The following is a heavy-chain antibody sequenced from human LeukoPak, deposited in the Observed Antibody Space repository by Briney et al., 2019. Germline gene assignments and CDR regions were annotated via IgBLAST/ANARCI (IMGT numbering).Heavy chain of an antibody. CDR3: ARTTYYYGSGSYPADY. CDR1: GYTFTSYG. V-gene: IGHV1-18*01. J-gene: IGHJ4*02. D-gene: IGHD3-10*01. CDR2: ISAYNGNA. Sequence: ASAKVSCKASGYTFTSYGISWVRQAPGQGLEWMGWISAYNGNANYAQKLQGGVTMTTDTSTSTAYMELRSLRSDDTAVYYCARTTYYYGSGSYPADYWGQGTLVTVSS.